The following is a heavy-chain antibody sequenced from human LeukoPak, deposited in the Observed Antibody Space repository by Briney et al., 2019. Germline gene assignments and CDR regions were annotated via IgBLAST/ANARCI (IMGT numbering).Heavy chain of an antibody. CDR3: ARVGQWLVQPYFDY. CDR1: GGSISSYY. Sequence: SETPSLTRTVSGGSISSYYWSWIRQPAGKGLEWIGRIYTSGSTNYNPSLKSRVTMSVDTSKNQFSLKLGSVTAADTAVYYCARVGQWLVQPYFDYWGQGTLVTVSS. J-gene: IGHJ4*02. V-gene: IGHV4-4*07. CDR2: IYTSGST. D-gene: IGHD6-19*01.